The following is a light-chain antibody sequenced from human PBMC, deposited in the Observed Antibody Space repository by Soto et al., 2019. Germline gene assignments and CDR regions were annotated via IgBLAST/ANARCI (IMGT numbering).Light chain of an antibody. V-gene: IGLV4-69*01. CDR1: SGHSNYA. CDR3: QTWDTAYVV. Sequence: QSVLTQSPSASASLGASVKLTCTLSSGHSNYAIAWHQQQPEKGPRYLMKLNSDGTHNKGDGIPDRFSGSSSGAERYLTIASLQSEDEADYYCQTWDTAYVVFGGGTKVTVL. J-gene: IGLJ2*01. CDR2: LNSDGTH.